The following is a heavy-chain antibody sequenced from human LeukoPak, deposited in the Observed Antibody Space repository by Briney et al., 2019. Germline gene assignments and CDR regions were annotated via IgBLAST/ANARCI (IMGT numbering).Heavy chain of an antibody. Sequence: ASVKVSCKASGYTFTSYGISWVRQAPGRGLEWMGWISAYNGNTNYAQKLQGRVTMTTDTSTSTAYMELRSLRSDDTAVYYCARDRLLGKNNWFDPWGQGTLVTVSS. V-gene: IGHV1-18*01. J-gene: IGHJ5*02. D-gene: IGHD2-15*01. CDR3: ARDRLLGKNNWFDP. CDR2: ISAYNGNT. CDR1: GYTFTSYG.